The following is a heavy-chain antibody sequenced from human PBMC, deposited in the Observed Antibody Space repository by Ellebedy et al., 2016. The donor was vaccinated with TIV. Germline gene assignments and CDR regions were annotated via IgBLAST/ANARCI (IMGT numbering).Heavy chain of an antibody. CDR3: AKPFVGHCISTICYVFDD. D-gene: IGHD2-2*01. J-gene: IGHJ4*02. Sequence: GESLKISCEASGFTFSSYTMHWVRQAPGKGLEWVASLSYDGSNEYFGDSLRGRFTISSDSSKKTLYLQMDSLRPEDTAVYYCAKPFVGHCISTICYVFDDWGQGTLVTVSS. V-gene: IGHV3-30*18. CDR1: GFTFSSYT. CDR2: LSYDGSNE.